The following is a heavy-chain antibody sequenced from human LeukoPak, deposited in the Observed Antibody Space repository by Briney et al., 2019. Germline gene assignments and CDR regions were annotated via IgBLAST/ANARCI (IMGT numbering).Heavy chain of an antibody. D-gene: IGHD5-12*01. J-gene: IGHJ4*02. CDR3: SASFSGYDRPFDY. CDR1: GYTFTGYY. CDR2: INPNSGGT. V-gene: IGHV1-2*06. Sequence: SVKVSCKASGYTFTGYYMHWVRQVPGQGLEWMGRINPNSGGTNYAQKFQDRVTMTRDTSISTAYMELNRLTSDDTAVYYCSASFSGYDRPFDYWGQGTLVTVSS.